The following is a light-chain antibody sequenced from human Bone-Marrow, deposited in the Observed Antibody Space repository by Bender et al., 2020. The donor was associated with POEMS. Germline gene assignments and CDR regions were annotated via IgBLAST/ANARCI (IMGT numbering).Light chain of an antibody. CDR2: DDS. CDR1: NIGSKS. V-gene: IGLV3-21*02. J-gene: IGLJ2*01. CDR3: SSYTHSDLPTRSSVL. Sequence: GQTARITCGGNNIGSKSVHWYQQKPGQAPVLVVYDDSDRPSGIPERFSGSKSGNTASLTISGLQADDEGQYYCSSYTHSDLPTRSSVLFGGGTKVTVL.